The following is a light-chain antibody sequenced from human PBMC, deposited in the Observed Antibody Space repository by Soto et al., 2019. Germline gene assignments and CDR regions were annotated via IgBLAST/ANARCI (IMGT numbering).Light chain of an antibody. CDR3: QQYGSPPLT. V-gene: IGKV3-20*01. CDR2: GAS. CDR1: QSVSSSY. Sequence: EIVLTQSPGTLSLSPGERATLSCRASQSVSSSYLAWYQQRPGQAPRLLIYGASSRATGIPDRFSGSGSGTDFTLTISRLEPEDFAVYYCQQYGSPPLTFGQGTRLETK. J-gene: IGKJ5*01.